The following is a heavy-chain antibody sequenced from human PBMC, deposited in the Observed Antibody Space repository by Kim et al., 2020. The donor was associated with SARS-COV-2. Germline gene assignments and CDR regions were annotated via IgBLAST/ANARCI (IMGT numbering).Heavy chain of an antibody. CDR1: GFTFSSYG. CDR3: ARDQGANYFDY. V-gene: IGHV3-33*01. J-gene: IGHJ4*02. CDR2: IWYDGSNK. Sequence: GGSLRLSCAASGFTFSSYGMHWVRQAPGKGLEWVAVIWYDGSNKYYADSVKGRFTISRDNSKNTLYLQMNSLRAEDTAVYYCARDQGANYFDYWGQGTLVTVSS.